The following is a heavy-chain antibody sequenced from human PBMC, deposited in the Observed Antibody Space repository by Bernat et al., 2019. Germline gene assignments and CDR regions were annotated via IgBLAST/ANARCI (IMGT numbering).Heavy chain of an antibody. CDR1: GGSISSGGYY. J-gene: IGHJ4*02. V-gene: IGHV4-31*03. D-gene: IGHD3-22*01. CDR2: IYYSGST. CDR3: ARAVPYYYDSSGYLYDY. Sequence: QVQLQESGPGRVKPSQTLSLTCTVSGGSISSGGYYWSWIRQHPGKGLEWIVYIYYSGSTYYNPSLKSRGTISVDTSKNQFSLKLSSVTAADTAVYYCARAVPYYYDSSGYLYDYWGQGTLVTVSS.